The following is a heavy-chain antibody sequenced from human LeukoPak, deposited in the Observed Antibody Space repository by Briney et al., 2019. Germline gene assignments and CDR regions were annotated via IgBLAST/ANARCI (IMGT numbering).Heavy chain of an antibody. J-gene: IGHJ4*02. Sequence: KASETLSLTCAVYGGSFSGYYWSWIRQPPGKGLEWIGEINDSGSTNYNPSLKSRVTISVDTSKNQFSLKLSSVTAADTAVYYCATFPYYYDSSDYWGQGTLVTVSS. D-gene: IGHD3-22*01. CDR3: ATFPYYYDSSDY. CDR2: INDSGST. V-gene: IGHV4-34*01. CDR1: GGSFSGYY.